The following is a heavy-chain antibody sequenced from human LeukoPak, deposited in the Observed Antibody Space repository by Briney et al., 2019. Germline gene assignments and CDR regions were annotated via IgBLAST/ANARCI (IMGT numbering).Heavy chain of an antibody. V-gene: IGHV4-4*02. J-gene: IGHJ6*02. CDR3: ARDRGSSWYRYYYGMDV. CDR1: GGSISSSHW. D-gene: IGHD6-13*01. Sequence: PSGTLSLTCAVSGGSISSSHWWSWVRRPPGKGLEWIGEIYHSGSTYYNPSLRSRVTISVDTSKNQFYLKLSSVTAADTAVYYCARDRGSSWYRYYYGMDVWGQGPTVTVSS. CDR2: IYHSGST.